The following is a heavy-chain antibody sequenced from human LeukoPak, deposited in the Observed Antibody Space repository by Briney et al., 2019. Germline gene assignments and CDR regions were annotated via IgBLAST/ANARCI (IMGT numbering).Heavy chain of an antibody. CDR2: IIPIFGTA. D-gene: IGHD5-24*01. CDR3: ARDRIEMATTRAFDI. Sequence: SVKVPCKASGGTFSSYAISWVRQAPGQGLEWMGGIIPIFGTANYAQKFQGRVTITTDESTSTAYMELSSLRSEDTAVYYCARDRIEMATTRAFDIWGQGTMVTVSS. V-gene: IGHV1-69*05. CDR1: GGTFSSYA. J-gene: IGHJ3*02.